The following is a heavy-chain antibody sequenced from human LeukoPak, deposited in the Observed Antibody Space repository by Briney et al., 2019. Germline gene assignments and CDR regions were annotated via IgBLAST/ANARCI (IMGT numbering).Heavy chain of an antibody. CDR2: ISGSGGST. V-gene: IGHV3-23*01. CDR3: SSTSLAWAGFDY. D-gene: IGHD2-2*01. Sequence: GGSLRLSCAASGFTFSSYAMSWVRQAPGKGLEWVSAISGSGGSTYYADSVKGRFSISRDNSKNTLYLQMNSLRAEDTAVYYCSSTSLAWAGFDYWGQGTLVTVSS. J-gene: IGHJ4*02. CDR1: GFTFSSYA.